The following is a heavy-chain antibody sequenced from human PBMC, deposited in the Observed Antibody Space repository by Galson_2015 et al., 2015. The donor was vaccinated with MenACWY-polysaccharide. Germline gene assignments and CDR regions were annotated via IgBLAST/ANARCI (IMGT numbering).Heavy chain of an antibody. Sequence: SLRLSCAASGFTVSSNFMSWVRQAPGKGLEWVSVIYSGGDTYYADSVKGRFTISRYNSKNTLYLQMNSLRDEDTAVYYCARELGRMMVTPYVDSWGQGTLVTVSS. CDR2: IYSGGDT. CDR1: GFTVSSNF. CDR3: ARELGRMMVTPYVDS. J-gene: IGHJ4*02. V-gene: IGHV3-66*01. D-gene: IGHD2-21*02.